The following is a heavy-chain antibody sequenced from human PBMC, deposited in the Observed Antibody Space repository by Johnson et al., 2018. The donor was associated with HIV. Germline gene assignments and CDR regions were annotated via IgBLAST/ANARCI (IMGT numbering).Heavy chain of an antibody. Sequence: QVQLVESGGGVVQPGRSLRLSCVASGFTFSSYAMHWVRQAPGKGLEWVAVISYDGSNKYYADSVKGRFTISRDNSENTLYLQMNSLTAGDTAVYYCVREHRADESFDLWGQGTMVTVSS. CDR1: GFTFSSYA. V-gene: IGHV3-30*04. D-gene: IGHD1-14*01. CDR3: VREHRADESFDL. CDR2: ISYDGSNK. J-gene: IGHJ3*01.